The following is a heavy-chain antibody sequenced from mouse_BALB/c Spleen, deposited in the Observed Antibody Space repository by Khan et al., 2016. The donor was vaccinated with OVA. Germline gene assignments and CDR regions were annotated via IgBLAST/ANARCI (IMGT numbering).Heavy chain of an antibody. J-gene: IGHJ3*01. D-gene: IGHD2-14*01. Sequence: QIQLVQSGAELARPGASVKMSCKASGYTFTSYTIHWIKKRPGQGLEWIGYINPSNGYTNYNQKFKDKATLTTEKSSTTAYLQLSSLTSDDSAVYNCVRDGAYHRNDGWFAYWGQGTLVTVSA. V-gene: IGHV1-4*01. CDR2: INPSNGYT. CDR3: VRDGAYHRNDGWFAY. CDR1: GYTFTSYT.